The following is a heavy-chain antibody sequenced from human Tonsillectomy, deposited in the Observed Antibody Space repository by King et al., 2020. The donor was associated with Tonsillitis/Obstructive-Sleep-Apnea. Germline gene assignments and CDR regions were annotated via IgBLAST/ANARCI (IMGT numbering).Heavy chain of an antibody. V-gene: IGHV1-46*04. J-gene: IGHJ4*02. CDR1: GYTFTSYY. CDR2: INPSGGST. CDR3: VRDESGDQIDH. D-gene: IGHD4-17*01. Sequence: VQLVESGAEVKKPGASVKVSCKASGYTFTSYYIHWVRQAPGQGLEWMGIINPSGGSTNYAQKLQGRVTMTRDTSTSTVYMELSSLRSEDTAVYYCVRDESGDQIDHWGQGTLVTVSP.